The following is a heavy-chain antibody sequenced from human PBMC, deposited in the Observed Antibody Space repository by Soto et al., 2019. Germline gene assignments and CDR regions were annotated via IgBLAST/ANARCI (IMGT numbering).Heavy chain of an antibody. Sequence: ASVKVSCKASGYTFTSYGISWVRQAPGQGLEWMGWISAYNGNTNYAQKFQGWVTMTRDTSISTAYMELSRLRSDDTALYYFARDSSGWYSGYYYGMDVWGQGTTVTVSS. CDR2: ISAYNGNT. J-gene: IGHJ6*02. CDR1: GYTFTSYG. V-gene: IGHV1-18*01. CDR3: ARDSSGWYSGYYYGMDV. D-gene: IGHD6-19*01.